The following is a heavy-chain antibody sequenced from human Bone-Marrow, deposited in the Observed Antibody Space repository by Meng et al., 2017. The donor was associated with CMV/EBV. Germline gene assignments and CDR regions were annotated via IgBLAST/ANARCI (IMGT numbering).Heavy chain of an antibody. CDR3: AKDLLAAPPDIDY. D-gene: IGHD6-6*01. Sequence: GGSLRLSCAVSGFTFSSYGMHWVRQAPGKGLEWVAFIRYDGSNKYYADSVKGRFTISRDNSKNTLYLQMNSLRAEDTAVYYCAKDLLAAPPDIDYWGQGTLVTVYS. V-gene: IGHV3-30*02. CDR1: GFTFSSYG. J-gene: IGHJ4*02. CDR2: IRYDGSNK.